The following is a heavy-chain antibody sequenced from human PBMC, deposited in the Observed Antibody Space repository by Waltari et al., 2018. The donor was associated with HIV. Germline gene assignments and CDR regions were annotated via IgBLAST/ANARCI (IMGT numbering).Heavy chain of an antibody. CDR2: VAGTPGHA. CDR3: VKSVDYFRFDV. Sequence: EVELVGSGGGLVPPGGSLRLSCVGPAITLQTPGLNWVRQAPGKGLEWVSFVAGTPGHAYYADSVKGRFTISRDNAQNSAFLQMNSLRVEDTAIYYCVKSVDYFRFDVWDQGTLVTVSS. V-gene: IGHV3-48*04. D-gene: IGHD4-17*01. CDR1: AITLQTPG. J-gene: IGHJ4*02.